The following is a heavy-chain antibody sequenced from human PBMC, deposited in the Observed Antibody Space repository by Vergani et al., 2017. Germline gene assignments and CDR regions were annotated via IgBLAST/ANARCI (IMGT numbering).Heavy chain of an antibody. CDR1: GYIFSNYG. D-gene: IGHD2-15*01. CDR3: ARGGYCSGGSCYYYYGMDV. V-gene: IGHV1-18*01. Sequence: QIHLVQSGGEVKKPGASVKVSCKASGYIFSNYGIIWVRQAPGQRLEWVGWVSGYNGDTNYAQKFQGRVTMTKDTSTSTAYMEVRSLRSDDTAVYYCARGGYCSGGSCYYYYGMDVWGQGTTVTVSS. CDR2: VSGYNGDT. J-gene: IGHJ6*02.